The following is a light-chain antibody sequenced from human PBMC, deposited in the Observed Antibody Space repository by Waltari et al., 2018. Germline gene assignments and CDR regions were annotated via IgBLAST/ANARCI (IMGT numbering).Light chain of an antibody. CDR2: AAS. CDR1: QDINNY. V-gene: IGKV1-17*03. J-gene: IGKJ2*03. CDR3: LHHSVFPYS. Sequence: DIQVTQSPSAMSASVGDRVTIACRASQDINNYLAWYQQKPGKAPKRLIYAASRLESGVPSRFSGGGSGTEFSLTITSLQPEDFATYYGLHHSVFPYSFAQWTKLEI.